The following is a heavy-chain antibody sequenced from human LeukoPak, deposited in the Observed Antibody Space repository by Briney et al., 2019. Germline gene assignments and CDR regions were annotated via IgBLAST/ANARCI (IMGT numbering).Heavy chain of an antibody. D-gene: IGHD2-15*01. Sequence: PGGSLRLSCAASGFTFSRYSMSWFRQAPGKGLEWVGFIRSKAYGGTTEYAASVKGRFTISRDDSKSIAYLQMNSLKTEDTAVYYCTRWRELLLLGGTSFDYWGQGTLVTVSS. CDR2: IRSKAYGGTT. J-gene: IGHJ4*02. V-gene: IGHV3-49*03. CDR3: TRWRELLLLGGTSFDY. CDR1: GFTFSRYS.